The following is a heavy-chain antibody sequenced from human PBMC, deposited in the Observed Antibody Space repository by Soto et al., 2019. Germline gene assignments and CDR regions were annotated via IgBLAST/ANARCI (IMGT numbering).Heavy chain of an antibody. CDR3: AIVACSSSSCDKISVHYGLDV. D-gene: IGHD2-2*01. CDR2: IGPYNGNT. J-gene: IGHJ6*02. Sequence: GASVKVSCKASGYKFATYAIVWVRQAPGQGLEWMGWIGPYNGNTNYAREFQGRVTITTDTFTTTAYMDLRSLRSDDAAVYDWAIVACSSSSCDKISVHYGLDVWGQGTTVTVSS. V-gene: IGHV1-18*01. CDR1: GYKFATYA.